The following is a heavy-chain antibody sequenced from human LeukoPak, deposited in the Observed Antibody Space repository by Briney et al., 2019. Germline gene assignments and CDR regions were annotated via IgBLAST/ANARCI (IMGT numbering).Heavy chain of an antibody. CDR2: IYYSGST. J-gene: IGHJ4*02. V-gene: IGHV4-30-4*08. CDR1: GGSISSGDYY. CDR3: ARGGPIAVYYYFDY. Sequence: PSETLSLTCTVSGGSISSGDYYWRWIRQPPGKGLEGIGYIYYSGSTYYNPSLKSRVTISVDTSKNQFSLKLSSVTAADTAVYYCARGGPIAVYYYFDYWGQGTLVTVSS. D-gene: IGHD6-19*01.